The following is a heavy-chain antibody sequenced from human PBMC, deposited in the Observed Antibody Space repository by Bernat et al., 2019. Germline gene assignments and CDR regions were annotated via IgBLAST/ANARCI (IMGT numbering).Heavy chain of an antibody. CDR1: GGSISSSSYY. V-gene: IGHV4-39*01. CDR3: AGRPGYYFDY. D-gene: IGHD3-10*01. CDR2: IYYSGST. J-gene: IGHJ4*02. Sequence: QLQLQESGPGLVKPSETLSLTCTVSGGSISSSSYYWGWIRQPPGKGREWIGSIYYSGSTYYNPSLNSRVTISVATSKNQLSLKLSSVTAADTAVYYCAGRPGYYFDYWGQGTLVTVSS.